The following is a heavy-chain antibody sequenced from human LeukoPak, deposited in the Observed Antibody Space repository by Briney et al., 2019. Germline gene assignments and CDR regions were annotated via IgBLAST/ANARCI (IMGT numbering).Heavy chain of an antibody. CDR1: GYTFTSYG. Sequence: ASVKVSCKASGYTFTSYGISWVRQAPGQGLEWMGWISAYNGNTNYAQKLQGRVTMTTDTSTSTAYMELRSLRSDDTAVYYCATDLLVDTAMAAVYWGQGTLVTVSS. CDR3: ATDLLVDTAMAAVY. J-gene: IGHJ4*02. D-gene: IGHD5-18*01. V-gene: IGHV1-18*01. CDR2: ISAYNGNT.